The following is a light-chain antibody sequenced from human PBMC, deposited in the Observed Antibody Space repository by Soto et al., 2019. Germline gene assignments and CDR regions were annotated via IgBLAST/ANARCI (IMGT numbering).Light chain of an antibody. CDR2: RDN. J-gene: IGLJ1*01. V-gene: IGLV1-44*01. CDR3: AAGDDNRPGYV. CDR1: SSNIESHT. Sequence: QSVLIQPPSASGTPGQRVTISCSGSSSNIESHTVNWYQQLPGTAPKLLICRDNQRPSGVPDRFSGSKSGTSASLAISGLQSEDEAEYYCAAGDDNRPGYVFGTGTKGTVL.